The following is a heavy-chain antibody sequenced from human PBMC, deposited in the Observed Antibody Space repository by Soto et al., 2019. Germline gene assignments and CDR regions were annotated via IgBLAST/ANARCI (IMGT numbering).Heavy chain of an antibody. Sequence: ASVKVYCKASGFTFTSSAVQWVRQARGQRLEWIGWIVVGSGNTNYAQKFQERVTITRDMSTSTAYMELSSLRSEDTAVYYCAADPPGAGYYYDSSGPRYYYGMDVRG. D-gene: IGHD3-22*01. J-gene: IGHJ6*02. CDR1: GFTFTSSA. CDR3: AADPPGAGYYYDSSGPRYYYGMDV. CDR2: IVVGSGNT. V-gene: IGHV1-58*01.